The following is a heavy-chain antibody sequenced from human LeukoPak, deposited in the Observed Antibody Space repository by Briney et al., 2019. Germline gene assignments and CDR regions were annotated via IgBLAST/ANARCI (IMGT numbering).Heavy chain of an antibody. CDR3: TTAYCGGDCYPP. CDR2: IKSKTDGGTT. CDR1: GDSMSSYY. V-gene: IGHV3-15*01. J-gene: IGHJ5*02. D-gene: IGHD2-21*01. Sequence: PSETLSLTCTVSGDSMSSYYWSWVRQAPGKGLEWVGRIKSKTDGGTTDYAAPVKGRFTISRDDSKNTLYLQMNSLKTEDTAVYYCTTAYCGGDCYPPWGQGTLVTVSS.